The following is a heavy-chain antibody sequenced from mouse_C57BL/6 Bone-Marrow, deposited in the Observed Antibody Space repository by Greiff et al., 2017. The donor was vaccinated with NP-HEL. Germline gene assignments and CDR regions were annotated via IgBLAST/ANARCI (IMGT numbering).Heavy chain of an antibody. CDR3: ARYTRITTVGAMDY. CDR2: IRNKANGYTT. Sequence: EVKLVESGGGLVQPGGSLSLSCAASGFTFTDYYMSWVRQPPGKALEWLGFIRNKANGYTTEYSASVKGRFTISRDNSQSILYLQMNALRAEDSATYYCARYTRITTVGAMDYWGQGTSVTVSS. CDR1: GFTFTDYY. D-gene: IGHD1-1*01. J-gene: IGHJ4*01. V-gene: IGHV7-3*01.